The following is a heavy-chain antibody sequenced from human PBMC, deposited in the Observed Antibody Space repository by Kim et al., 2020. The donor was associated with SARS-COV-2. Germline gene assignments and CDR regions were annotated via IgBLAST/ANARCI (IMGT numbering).Heavy chain of an antibody. D-gene: IGHD3-10*01. CDR3: AKTQGVYYYGSGSYYNGDAFDI. J-gene: IGHJ3*02. Sequence: GGSLRLSCAASGFTFRTYAMSWVRQAPGKGLEWVSAISGGGGSTYYADSVKGRFTIARDNSKNTLYLQMNSLRAEDTAVYYCAKTQGVYYYGSGSYYNGDAFDIWGQGTMVTVSS. CDR1: GFTFRTYA. V-gene: IGHV3-23*01. CDR2: ISGGGGST.